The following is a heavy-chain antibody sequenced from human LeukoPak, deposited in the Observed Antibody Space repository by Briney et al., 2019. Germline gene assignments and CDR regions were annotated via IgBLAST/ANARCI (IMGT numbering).Heavy chain of an antibody. D-gene: IGHD6-19*01. CDR3: ARPYSSGSRDAFDI. CDR1: GGSIRSSYY. J-gene: IGHJ3*02. Sequence: SETLSLTCTVSGGSIRSSYYWGWIRQPPGKGLEWIGTIYYSGSTYYNPSLKSRVTISEDTSKNQFSLKMGSVTAADTAVYYCARPYSSGSRDAFDIWGQGTMVTVSS. V-gene: IGHV4-39*07. CDR2: IYYSGST.